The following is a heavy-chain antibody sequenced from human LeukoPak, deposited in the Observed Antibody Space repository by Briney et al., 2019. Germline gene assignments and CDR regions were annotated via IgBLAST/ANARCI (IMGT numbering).Heavy chain of an antibody. Sequence: PGGSLRLSCAASGFTVSSNYVSWVRQAPGKGLEWVSVIYSGGSTYYADSVKGRITISRDNSKNTLYLQMNSLRAEDTAVYYCARDMYYYGSGSYIVWGQGTLVTVSS. CDR2: IYSGGST. J-gene: IGHJ4*02. CDR1: GFTVSSNY. V-gene: IGHV3-66*01. D-gene: IGHD3-10*01. CDR3: ARDMYYYGSGSYIV.